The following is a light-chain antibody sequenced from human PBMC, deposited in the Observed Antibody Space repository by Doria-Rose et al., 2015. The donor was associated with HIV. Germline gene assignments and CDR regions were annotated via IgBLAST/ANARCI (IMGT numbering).Light chain of an antibody. CDR2: WAS. J-gene: IGKJ3*01. CDR3: QQYYDTPS. Sequence: DIRVTQSPESLGMSLGERATLNCKSNQSLLYTSKNYLAWYQRKPGQPPKLLIYWASTRQSGVTARFSGSGSGTDFTLTISSREAEDVAVHYCQQYYDTPSFGPGTTVDIK. V-gene: IGKV4-1*01. CDR1: QSLLYTSKNY.